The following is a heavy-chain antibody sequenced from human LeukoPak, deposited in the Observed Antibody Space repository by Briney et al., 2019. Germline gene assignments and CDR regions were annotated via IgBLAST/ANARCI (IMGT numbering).Heavy chain of an antibody. V-gene: IGHV4-31*03. J-gene: IGHJ6*02. CDR3: ARGTYNWNNGDYHNYGIDV. D-gene: IGHD1/OR15-1a*01. CDR1: GGSISSGGYY. Sequence: PSETLSLTCTASGGSISSGGYYWTWIRQHPGKGLEWIGYIYYSGSTYYNPSLKSRVTISVDTSKNQLSLKINSVTAADTAVYYCARGTYNWNNGDYHNYGIDVWGQGTTVTVAS. CDR2: IYYSGST.